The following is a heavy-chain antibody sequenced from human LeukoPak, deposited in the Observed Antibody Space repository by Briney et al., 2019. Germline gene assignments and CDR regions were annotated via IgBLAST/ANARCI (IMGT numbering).Heavy chain of an antibody. D-gene: IGHD5-24*01. CDR3: ARAVEMAIVYFDY. V-gene: IGHV5-51*01. Sequence: GESLKISCKGSGYIFTSYWIGWVRQMPGKSLEWMVIIYPGDSDTRYSPSFQGQVTISADKSISTAYLQWSSLKASDTAMYYCARAVEMAIVYFDYWGQGTLVTVSS. J-gene: IGHJ4*02. CDR2: IYPGDSDT. CDR1: GYIFTSYW.